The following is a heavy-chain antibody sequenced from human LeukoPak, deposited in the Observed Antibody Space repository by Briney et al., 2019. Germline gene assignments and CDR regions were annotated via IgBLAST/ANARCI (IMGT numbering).Heavy chain of an antibody. Sequence: GRSLRLSCAASGFTFSSYWMSWVRQAPGKGLEWVANIKQDGSEKYYVDSVKGRFTISRDNAKNSLYLQMNSLRAEDTAVYYCASLLYRGYGDSIYWYFDLWGRGTLVTVSS. CDR2: IKQDGSEK. CDR1: GFTFSSYW. CDR3: ASLLYRGYGDSIYWYFDL. V-gene: IGHV3-7*01. J-gene: IGHJ2*01. D-gene: IGHD4-17*01.